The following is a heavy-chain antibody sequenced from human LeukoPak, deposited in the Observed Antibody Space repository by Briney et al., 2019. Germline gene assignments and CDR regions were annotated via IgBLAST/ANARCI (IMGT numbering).Heavy chain of an antibody. D-gene: IGHD3-10*01. J-gene: IGHJ4*02. Sequence: GGSLRFSRAASGFTFSDYYMSWIRQAPGKGLEWVSYISSSGSTIYYADSVKGRFTISRDNAKNSLYLQMNSLRAEDTAVYYCARDPPWYYYGSGSIDYWGQGTLVTVSS. CDR3: ARDPPWYYYGSGSIDY. CDR1: GFTFSDYY. CDR2: ISSSGSTI. V-gene: IGHV3-11*01.